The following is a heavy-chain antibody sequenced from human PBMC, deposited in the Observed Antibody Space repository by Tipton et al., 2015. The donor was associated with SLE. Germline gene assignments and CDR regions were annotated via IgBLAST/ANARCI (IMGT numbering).Heavy chain of an antibody. V-gene: IGHV4-59*01. CDR2: VSYSGST. CDR3: ARDQTTVVTRGYYHYYMDV. J-gene: IGHJ6*03. CDR1: GASISTYY. Sequence: TLSLTCTVSGASISTYYWSWIRQPPGKGLEWIGYVSYSGSTNYNPSLKSRVTISVDTSKNQLSLKLSSVTAADTAVYYCARDQTTVVTRGYYHYYMDVWGKGTTVTVSS. D-gene: IGHD4-23*01.